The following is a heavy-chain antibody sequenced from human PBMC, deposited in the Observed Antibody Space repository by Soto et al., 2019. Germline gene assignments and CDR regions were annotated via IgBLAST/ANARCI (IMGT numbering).Heavy chain of an antibody. J-gene: IGHJ6*02. CDR3: AKAFWSGLLRTKDDNQYHAADV. CDR1: GFIFRTYA. CDR2: ISFDGTKK. Sequence: QVQVVESGGGVVQPGRSLRLSCAASGFIFRTYAMHWVRQAPGKGLEWVAIISFDGTKKYYADSVKGRFTISRDNPTNTLYLQMNSLRGDDTAVYQCAKAFWSGLLRTKDDNQYHAADVWGRGTTVVVSS. D-gene: IGHD3-3*01. V-gene: IGHV3-30*18.